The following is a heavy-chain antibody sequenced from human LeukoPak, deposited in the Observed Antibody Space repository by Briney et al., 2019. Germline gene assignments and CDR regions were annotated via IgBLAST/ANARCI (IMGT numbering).Heavy chain of an antibody. Sequence: GRSLRLSCAASGFNFRSYEMNWVRQAPGKGLEWVSYISNTDETRTYADSVKGRFTISRDNAKNSLHLEMNSLRAEDTAVYYCARVGGYTGYWGQGTLVTVSS. CDR2: ISNTDETR. V-gene: IGHV3-48*03. D-gene: IGHD5-12*01. CDR1: GFNFRSYE. J-gene: IGHJ4*02. CDR3: ARVGGYTGY.